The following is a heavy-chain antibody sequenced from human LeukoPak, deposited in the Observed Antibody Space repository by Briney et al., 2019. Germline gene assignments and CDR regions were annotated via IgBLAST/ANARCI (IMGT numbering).Heavy chain of an antibody. D-gene: IGHD6-6*01. CDR2: IIPIFGTA. CDR1: GGTFSSYA. V-gene: IGHV1-69*05. J-gene: IGHJ4*02. Sequence: SVKVSCKASGGTFSSYAISWVRQAPGQGLEWMGGIIPIFGTANYAQKFQGRVTITTDESTSTAYMELSSLRSGDTAVYYCARMSIAARAVDYWGQGTLVTVSS. CDR3: ARMSIAARAVDY.